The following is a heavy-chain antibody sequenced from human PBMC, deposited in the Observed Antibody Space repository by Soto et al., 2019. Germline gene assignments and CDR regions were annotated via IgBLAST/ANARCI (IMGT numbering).Heavy chain of an antibody. CDR2: IYSGGST. CDR3: ARDPSTIFGLD. Sequence: EVQLVETGGGLIQPGGSLRLSCAASGFTVSSNYMSWVRQAPGKGLEWVSVIYSGGSTYYADSVKGRFTISRDNSKNTLYLQMNCLRAEDTAVYYCARDPSTIFGLDWGQGTLVTVSS. J-gene: IGHJ4*02. V-gene: IGHV3-53*02. D-gene: IGHD3-3*01. CDR1: GFTVSSNY.